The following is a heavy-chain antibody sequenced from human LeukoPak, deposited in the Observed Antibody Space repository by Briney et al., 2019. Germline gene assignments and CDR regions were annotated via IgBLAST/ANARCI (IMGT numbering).Heavy chain of an antibody. CDR3: AKESGGRSYYYYYMDV. Sequence: GGSLRLSCAASGFTSSSYAMSWVRQAPGKGLEWVSAISGSGGSTYYADSVKGRFTISRDNSKNTLYLQMNSLRAEDTAVYYCAKESGGRSYYYYYMDVWGKGTTVTVSS. J-gene: IGHJ6*03. V-gene: IGHV3-23*01. D-gene: IGHD2-15*01. CDR1: GFTSSSYA. CDR2: ISGSGGST.